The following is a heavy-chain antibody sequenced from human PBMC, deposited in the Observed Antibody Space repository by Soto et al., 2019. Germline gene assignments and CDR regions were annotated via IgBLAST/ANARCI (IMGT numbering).Heavy chain of an antibody. CDR3: ARGGYPDYYYYYMDV. D-gene: IGHD3-16*02. CDR1: GYTFTSYA. J-gene: IGHJ6*03. V-gene: IGHV1-3*01. Sequence: ASVKVSCQASGYTFTSYAMHWVRQAPGQRLEWMGWINAGNGNTKYSQKFQGRVTITRDTSASTAYMELSSLRSEDTAVYYCARGGYPDYYYYYMDVWGKGTTVTVSS. CDR2: INAGNGNT.